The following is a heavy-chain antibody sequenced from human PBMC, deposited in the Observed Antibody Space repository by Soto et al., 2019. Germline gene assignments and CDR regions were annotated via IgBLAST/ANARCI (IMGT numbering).Heavy chain of an antibody. CDR2: FYYNGST. CDR3: ARGYCDHGVCYPSDY. D-gene: IGHD2-8*01. J-gene: IGHJ4*02. V-gene: IGHV4-61*01. Sequence: QVQLQESGPGLVKPSETLSLTCTVSGGSVSSGTYSWSWVRQPPGKGLEWIGCFYYNGSTNYNPSLKSRVTISVDTSKNQFSLMLSSVTAADTAVYYCARGYCDHGVCYPSDYWGQGTLVTVSS. CDR1: GGSVSSGTYS.